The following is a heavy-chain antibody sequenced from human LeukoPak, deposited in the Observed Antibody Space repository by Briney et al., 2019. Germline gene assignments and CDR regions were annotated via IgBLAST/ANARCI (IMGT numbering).Heavy chain of an antibody. CDR3: ARVISSSGYYPTPYYFDY. J-gene: IGHJ4*02. CDR2: MYHSGST. Sequence: SETLSLTCTVSGYSISSGHYWGWIRQPPGKGLEWIGSMYHSGSTYYNPSLKSRVTISVDTSKNQFSLKLSSVTAADTAVYYCARVISSSGYYPTPYYFDYWGQGTLVTVSS. CDR1: GYSISSGHY. V-gene: IGHV4-38-2*02. D-gene: IGHD3-22*01.